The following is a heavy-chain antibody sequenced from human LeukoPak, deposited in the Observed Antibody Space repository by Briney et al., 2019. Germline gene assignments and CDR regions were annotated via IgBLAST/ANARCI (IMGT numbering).Heavy chain of an antibody. V-gene: IGHV3-53*01. CDR2: IHSGGNT. CDR1: GFTVSSNY. D-gene: IGHD3-22*01. Sequence: GTSLRLSCAASGFTVSSNYMSWVRQAPGKGLEWVSVIHSGGNTYYADSVEGRFTISRDNSKNTLYLQMNSLRVEDTAVYYCARSKKDYYDSSGYYLDYWGQGTLVTVSS. CDR3: ARSKKDYYDSSGYYLDY. J-gene: IGHJ4*02.